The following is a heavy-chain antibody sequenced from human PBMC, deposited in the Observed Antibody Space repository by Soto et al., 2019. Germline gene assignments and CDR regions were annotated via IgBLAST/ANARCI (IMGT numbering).Heavy chain of an antibody. Sequence: GASVKVSCKASGGTFSSYAISWVRQAPGQGLEWMGGIIPIFGTANYAQKFQGRVTITADESTSTAYMELSSLRSEDTAVYYCARVGPMVPSIDYYYGMDVWGQGTTVTVSS. J-gene: IGHJ6*02. V-gene: IGHV1-69*13. D-gene: IGHD3-10*01. CDR2: IIPIFGTA. CDR3: ARVGPMVPSIDYYYGMDV. CDR1: GGTFSSYA.